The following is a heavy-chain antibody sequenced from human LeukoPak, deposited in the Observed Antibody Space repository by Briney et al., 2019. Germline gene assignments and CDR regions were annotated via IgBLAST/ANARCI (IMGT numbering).Heavy chain of an antibody. V-gene: IGHV3-66*01. CDR2: IYSGGST. CDR3: AKVDSSSWYGGAFDI. J-gene: IGHJ3*02. D-gene: IGHD6-13*01. Sequence: PGGSLRLSCAASGFTVSSNYMSWVRQAPGKGLEWVSVIYSGGSTYYADSVKGRFTISRDNSKNTLYLQMNSLRAEDTAVYYCAKVDSSSWYGGAFDIWGQGTMVTVSS. CDR1: GFTVSSNY.